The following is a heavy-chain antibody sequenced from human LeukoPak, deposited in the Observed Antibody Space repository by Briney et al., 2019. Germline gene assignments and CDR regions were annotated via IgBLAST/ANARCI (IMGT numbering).Heavy chain of an antibody. V-gene: IGHV1-18*04. Sequence: ASVKVSCKSSGYTSTSYGISWVRQAPGPGLEWMGWISAYNGNTNYAQKLQGRVTMTTDTSTSTAYMELRSLRSDDTAVYYCARGPSTKYQLLSDYWGQGTLVTVSS. CDR3: ARGPSTKYQLLSDY. CDR1: GYTSTSYG. D-gene: IGHD2-2*01. J-gene: IGHJ4*02. CDR2: ISAYNGNT.